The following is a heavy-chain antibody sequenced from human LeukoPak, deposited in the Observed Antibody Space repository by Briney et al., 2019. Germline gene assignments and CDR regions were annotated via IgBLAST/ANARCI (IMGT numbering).Heavy chain of an antibody. CDR2: ISFDGNNK. CDR3: AKIGRHCSGGSCFDAFDI. D-gene: IGHD2-15*01. V-gene: IGHV3-30-3*02. J-gene: IGHJ3*02. CDR1: GFTFNSYA. Sequence: PGGSLRLSCAASGFTFNSYAMHWVRQAPGKGLEWVAVISFDGNNKYYADSVKGRFTISRDNSKNTQYLQMNSLRTEDTAVYYCAKIGRHCSGGSCFDAFDIWGQGTMVTVSS.